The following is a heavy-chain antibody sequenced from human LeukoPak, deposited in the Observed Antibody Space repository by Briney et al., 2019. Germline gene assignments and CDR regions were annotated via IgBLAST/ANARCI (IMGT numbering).Heavy chain of an antibody. J-gene: IGHJ3*02. V-gene: IGHV4-59*01. CDR3: ARYNPIAASGPGAFDI. D-gene: IGHD6-13*01. CDR1: GGSISSYY. Sequence: SETLSLTCTVSGGSISSYYWNWIRQPPGKGLEWMGYIYHSGSTKYNPSLRCRVTISEDTSKTQFSLKLSSVTAADAAVYYCARYNPIAASGPGAFDIWGQGTMVTVSS. CDR2: IYHSGST.